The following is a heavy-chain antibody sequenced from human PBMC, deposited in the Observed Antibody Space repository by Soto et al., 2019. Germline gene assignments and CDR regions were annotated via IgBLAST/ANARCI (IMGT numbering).Heavy chain of an antibody. CDR1: GYTFTSYA. CDR2: ISAYNGNT. D-gene: IGHD3-10*01. Sequence: QVQLVQSGAEVKKPGASVKVSCKASGYTFTSYAISWVRQAPGQGLEWMGWISAYNGNTKYAQKVQGRVTMTTDTSTSTAYMDLRRLRSDDTAVYSCARDVNSGTFDYWGQGTLVTVSS. CDR3: ARDVNSGTFDY. J-gene: IGHJ4*02. V-gene: IGHV1-18*01.